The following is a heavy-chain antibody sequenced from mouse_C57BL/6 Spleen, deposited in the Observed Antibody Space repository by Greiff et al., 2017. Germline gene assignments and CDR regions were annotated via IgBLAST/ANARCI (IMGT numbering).Heavy chain of an antibody. D-gene: IGHD1-1*01. Sequence: VQLQQSGPELVKPGASVKMSCKASGYTFTDYNMHWVKQSHGKSLAWIGYINPNNGGTSYNQKFKGKATLTVNKSSSTAYMELRSLTSEDSAVYYCARGDYGSSFAWFAYWGQGTLVTVSA. J-gene: IGHJ3*01. CDR1: GYTFTDYN. V-gene: IGHV1-22*01. CDR2: INPNNGGT. CDR3: ARGDYGSSFAWFAY.